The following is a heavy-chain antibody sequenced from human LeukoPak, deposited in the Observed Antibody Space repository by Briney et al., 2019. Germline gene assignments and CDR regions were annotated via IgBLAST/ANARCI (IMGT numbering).Heavy chain of an antibody. CDR1: GGSISSYY. V-gene: IGHV4-59*01. D-gene: IGHD3-22*01. CDR3: ARVPWRYDTSRRLWFAP. J-gene: IGHJ5*02. Sequence: PSETLSLTCTVSGGSISSYYWSWIRQPPGKGLEWIGYIYYSGSTNYNPSLKSRVTISVDTSKNQFSLKLSSVTAADTAVYYCARVPWRYDTSRRLWFAPGGQGTLVTVSS. CDR2: IYYSGST.